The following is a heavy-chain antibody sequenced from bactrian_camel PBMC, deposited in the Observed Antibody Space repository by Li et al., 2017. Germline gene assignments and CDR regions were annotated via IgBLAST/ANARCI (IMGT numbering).Heavy chain of an antibody. V-gene: IGHV3S55*01. D-gene: IGHD6*01. CDR2: IVPGGTI. CDR1: GYILGTWC. J-gene: IGHJ4*01. Sequence: VQLVESGGGSVQTGGSLTLSCLASGYILGTWCMGWFRQAPEKEREGVGHIVPGGTIYYPESVKGRFAISEDKAKNTLYLQMNNVKPGDSAMYYCAAAIRPHGNVCGLDRDYNWWGQGTQVTVS. CDR3: AAAIRPHGNVCGLDRDYNW.